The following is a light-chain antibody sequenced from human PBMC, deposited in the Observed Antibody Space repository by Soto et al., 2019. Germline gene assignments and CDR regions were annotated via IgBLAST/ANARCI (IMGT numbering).Light chain of an antibody. CDR3: QQSYTAPLS. Sequence: DIQMTQSPPSLSASVGDTVSITCRASQTVSIFLNWYQQKLGQAPTALIHRASTLQSGVPSRFAGSGDGTEFTLTINDVQADDFATYYCQQSYTAPLSFGQGTRLEIK. CDR1: QTVSIF. J-gene: IGKJ5*01. CDR2: RAS. V-gene: IGKV1-39*01.